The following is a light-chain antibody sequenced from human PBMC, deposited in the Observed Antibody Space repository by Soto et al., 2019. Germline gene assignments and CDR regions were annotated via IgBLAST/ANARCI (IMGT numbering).Light chain of an antibody. Sequence: SYELTQPPSVSVAPGKTATITCGGNNIGSKSVHWYQQKPGQAPVLVIYYDSDRPSGIPERVSGSNSGNTATLAISRVEAGEEADYYCQVWDSSSDHPYVVFGGGTKLTVL. CDR1: NIGSKS. V-gene: IGLV3-21*04. CDR3: QVWDSSSDHPYVV. CDR2: YDS. J-gene: IGLJ2*01.